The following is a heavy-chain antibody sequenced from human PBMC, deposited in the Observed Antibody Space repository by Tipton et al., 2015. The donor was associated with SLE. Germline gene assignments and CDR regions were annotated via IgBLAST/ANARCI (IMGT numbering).Heavy chain of an antibody. V-gene: IGHV4-34*01. J-gene: IGHJ3*02. Sequence: TLSLTCAVYGGSFSAYYWSWIRQPPGKGLEWIGEINHSGSTNYNPSLKSRVTISVDTSKNQFSLKLSSVTAADTAVYYCARGPGSESGEAFDIWGQGTMVTVSS. CDR3: ARGPGSESGEAFDI. D-gene: IGHD1-26*01. CDR2: INHSGST. CDR1: GGSFSAYY.